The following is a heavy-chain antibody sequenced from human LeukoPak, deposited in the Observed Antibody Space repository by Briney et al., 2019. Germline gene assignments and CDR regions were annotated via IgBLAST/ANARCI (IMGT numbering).Heavy chain of an antibody. CDR2: IYYSGST. V-gene: IGHV4-59*08. Sequence: SETLSLTCTVSGGSISSYYWSWIRQPPGKGLEWIGYIYYSGSTNYNPSLRSRVTISVDTSKNQFSLKLSSVTAADTAVYYCARHNYYDSSGQSIYWGQGTLVTVSS. D-gene: IGHD3-22*01. J-gene: IGHJ4*02. CDR3: ARHNYYDSSGQSIY. CDR1: GGSISSYY.